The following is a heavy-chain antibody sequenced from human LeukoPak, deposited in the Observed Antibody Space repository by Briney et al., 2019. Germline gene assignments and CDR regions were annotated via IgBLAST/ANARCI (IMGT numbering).Heavy chain of an antibody. CDR1: GFIFSNNW. CDR2: ITPDGTGA. J-gene: IGHJ1*01. D-gene: IGHD1-26*01. CDR3: VRDLQVWELQN. Sequence: GGSLRLSCAASGFIFSNNWMHWVRQTPGEGLEGVSRITPDGTGATYADSVKGRFTIFSANAQNTVYLQMNSLRVEDTAVYYCVRDLQVWELQNWGQGTLVTVPS. V-gene: IGHV3-74*01.